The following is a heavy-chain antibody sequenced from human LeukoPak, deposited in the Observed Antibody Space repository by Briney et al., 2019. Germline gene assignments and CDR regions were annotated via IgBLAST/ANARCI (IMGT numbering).Heavy chain of an antibody. V-gene: IGHV3-21*01. Sequence: GGSLRLSCAASGFTFSSYSMNWVRQAPGEGLEWVSSISSSSSYIYYADSVKGRFTISRDNAKNSLYLQMNSLRAEDTAVYYCARAAVGATWCNWFDPWGQGTLVTVSS. D-gene: IGHD1-26*01. CDR3: ARAAVGATWCNWFDP. CDR1: GFTFSSYS. J-gene: IGHJ5*02. CDR2: ISSSSSYI.